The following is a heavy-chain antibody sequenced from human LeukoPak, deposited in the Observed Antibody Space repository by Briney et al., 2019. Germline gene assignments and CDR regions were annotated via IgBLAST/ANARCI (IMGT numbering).Heavy chain of an antibody. D-gene: IGHD4-17*01. CDR3: ASPRTNYGDYLFDY. CDR1: GGSFSGYY. Sequence: SETLSLTCSVYGGSFSGYYWSWIRQPPGKGLEWIGEVTHSGSTNYQPSLKNRVTMSIDTAKNQFSLKLTSVTAADMAVYYCASPRTNYGDYLFDYRGQGTLVTVSS. V-gene: IGHV4-34*01. CDR2: VTHSGST. J-gene: IGHJ4*02.